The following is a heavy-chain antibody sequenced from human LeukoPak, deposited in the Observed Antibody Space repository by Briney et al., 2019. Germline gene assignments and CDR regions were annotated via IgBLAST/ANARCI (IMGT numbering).Heavy chain of an antibody. CDR2: IYYDGSTK. J-gene: IGHJ4*02. V-gene: IGHV3-33*01. CDR3: ARDSSGGGWRYFDY. CDR1: GFSFNNYG. D-gene: IGHD6-19*01. Sequence: GGSLRLSCVASGFSFNNYGFHWGRQAPGKGLEWVADIYYDGSTKYYGDSVRGRFTISRDNSENTLCLQMNSLRAEDTAVYYCARDSSGGGWRYFDYWGQGTLVTVSS.